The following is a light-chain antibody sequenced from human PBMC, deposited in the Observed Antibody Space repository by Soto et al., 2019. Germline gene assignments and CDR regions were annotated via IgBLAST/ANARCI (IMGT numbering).Light chain of an antibody. Sequence: LTQPRSVSGSPGQSVAISCTGTSSDVGNYNYVSWYQQHPGKAPKVIIYDVNKRPSEVPDRFSGSKSGNTASLTISGLQAEDEADYYCCSEAGIPYVFGTGTKVTVL. V-gene: IGLV2-11*01. J-gene: IGLJ1*01. CDR3: CSEAGIPYV. CDR2: DVN. CDR1: SSDVGNYNY.